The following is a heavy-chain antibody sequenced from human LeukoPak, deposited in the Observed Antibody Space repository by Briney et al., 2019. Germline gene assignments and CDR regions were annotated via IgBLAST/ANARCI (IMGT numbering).Heavy chain of an antibody. V-gene: IGHV1-18*01. CDR2: ISGYNGNT. Sequence: ASVKVSCEASGYTFTTYGIGWVRQAPGQRLEWMGWISGYNGNTNYAQKFQGRVTMTTDTSTSTAYMELRSLRSDDTAVYYCARTSHESVLYWSDPWGQGTLVNVSS. CDR3: ARTSHESVLYWSDP. J-gene: IGHJ5*02. CDR1: GYTFTTYG. D-gene: IGHD3-16*01.